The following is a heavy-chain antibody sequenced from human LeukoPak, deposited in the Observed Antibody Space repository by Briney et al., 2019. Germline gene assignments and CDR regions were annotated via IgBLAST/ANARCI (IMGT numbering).Heavy chain of an antibody. CDR2: MNPNSGNT. D-gene: IGHD6-13*01. CDR1: GYTFSSYD. Sequence: ASVKVSCKASGYTFSSYDVSWVRQATGQGLEWMGWMNPNSGNTGYAQKFQGRVTITRDTSASTAYMELSSLRSEDTAVYYCARVYSSSWFLYAFDIWGQGTMVTVSS. J-gene: IGHJ3*02. V-gene: IGHV1-8*01. CDR3: ARVYSSSWFLYAFDI.